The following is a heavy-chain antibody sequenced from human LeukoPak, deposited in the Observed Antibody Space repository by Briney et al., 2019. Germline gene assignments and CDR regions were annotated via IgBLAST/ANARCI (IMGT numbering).Heavy chain of an antibody. J-gene: IGHJ4*02. V-gene: IGHV3-23*01. CDR3: ATAKNSCHSTGPLDN. CDR2: ITGGGGSS. Sequence: SGGSLRLSCAASGFTFSHYAMNWIRQAPGKGLEWVSAITGGGGSSHYADSVRGRFTISRENSKNTLYLEMNNLRVADTATYYCATAKNSCHSTGPLDNWGQGTLVSVSS. CDR1: GFTFSHYA. D-gene: IGHD2-15*01.